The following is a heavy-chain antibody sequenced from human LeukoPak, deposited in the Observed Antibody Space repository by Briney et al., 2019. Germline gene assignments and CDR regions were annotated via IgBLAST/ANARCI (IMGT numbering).Heavy chain of an antibody. J-gene: IGHJ4*02. Sequence: GGSLRLSCAASGFTVSSDYMGWVRQAPEKGLEWVSLISSGGSTYYADSLKGRFTISRDNSKNTLYLQMNSLRAGDTAVYYCGRVGDGYNDNYWGQGTLVTVSS. CDR3: GRVGDGYNDNY. V-gene: IGHV3-66*01. CDR2: ISSGGST. D-gene: IGHD5-12*01. CDR1: GFTVSSDY.